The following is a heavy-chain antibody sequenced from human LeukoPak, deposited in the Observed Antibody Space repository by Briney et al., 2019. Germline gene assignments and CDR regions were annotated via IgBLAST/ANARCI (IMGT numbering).Heavy chain of an antibody. J-gene: IGHJ4*02. V-gene: IGHV4-59*01. Sequence: PSETLSLTCTVSGGPIRSDYWIWIRQPPGKGLECIVYISYSGSTEYNPSLRSRITMSVDTSKNQFSLSLISVTAADTAVYYCARSAVIRGYSGYGSFDYWGQGTLVTVSS. CDR3: ARSAVIRGYSGYGSFDY. D-gene: IGHD5-12*01. CDR2: ISYSGST. CDR1: GGPIRSDY.